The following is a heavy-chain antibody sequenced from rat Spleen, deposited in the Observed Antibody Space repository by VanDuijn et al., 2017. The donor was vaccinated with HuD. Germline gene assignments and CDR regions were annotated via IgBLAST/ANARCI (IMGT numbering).Heavy chain of an antibody. J-gene: IGHJ2*01. CDR2: INSAGTT. CDR1: GHPITSSYR. Sequence: EVQLQESGPGLVKPSQSLSLTCSVTGHPITSSYRWNWIRKFPGNKLEWMGYINSAGTTNYNPSLKSRISITRDTSKNQFFLQLNSVTTEDTATYYCASLYSSYSLYYFDYWGLGVMVTVSS. D-gene: IGHD1-2*01. V-gene: IGHV3-3*01. CDR3: ASLYSSYSLYYFDY.